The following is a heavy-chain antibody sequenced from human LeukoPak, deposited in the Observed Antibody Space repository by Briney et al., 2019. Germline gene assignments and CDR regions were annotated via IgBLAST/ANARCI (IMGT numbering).Heavy chain of an antibody. V-gene: IGHV3-30*18. Sequence: GGSLRLSCAASGFTFSSYGMHWVRQAPGKGLEWVAVISYDGSNKYYADSVKGRFTISRDNSKNTLYLQMNSLRAEDTAVYYCAKDGGRNGDQEFDYWGQGTLVTVSS. CDR3: AKDGGRNGDQEFDY. CDR1: GFTFSSYG. J-gene: IGHJ4*02. CDR2: ISYDGSNK. D-gene: IGHD4-17*01.